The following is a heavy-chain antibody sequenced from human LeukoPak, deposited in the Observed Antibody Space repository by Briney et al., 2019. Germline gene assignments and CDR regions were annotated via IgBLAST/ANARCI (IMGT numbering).Heavy chain of an antibody. CDR2: ISGSGGST. Sequence: GGSLRLSCAASGLIFSSYAMSWVRQAPGKGLEWVSGISGSGGSTFYADSVQGRFTISRDNSKKTLYLQVNGLRGEDTAVYYCAKGRTYHDILTGYDYWGQGTLVTVSS. CDR3: AKGRTYHDILTGYDY. V-gene: IGHV3-23*01. J-gene: IGHJ4*02. CDR1: GLIFSSYA. D-gene: IGHD3-9*01.